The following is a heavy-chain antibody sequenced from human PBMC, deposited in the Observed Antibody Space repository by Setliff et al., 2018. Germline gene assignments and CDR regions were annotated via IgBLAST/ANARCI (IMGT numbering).Heavy chain of an antibody. CDR1: GFTFRNYY. D-gene: IGHD6-19*01. CDR2: IKSDGSVI. J-gene: IGHJ4*02. V-gene: IGHV3-74*01. CDR3: TRDREGWLAEYFDS. Sequence: PGGSLRLSCAASGFTFRNYYMHWVRQVPGKGLMWVSYIKSDGSVISYADSVKGRFTISRGNAKNTVYLQMNSLRAEDTGIYYCTRDREGWLAEYFDSWGQGTQVTVSS.